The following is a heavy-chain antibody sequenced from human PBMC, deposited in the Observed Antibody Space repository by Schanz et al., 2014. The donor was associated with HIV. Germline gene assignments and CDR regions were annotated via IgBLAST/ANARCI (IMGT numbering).Heavy chain of an antibody. J-gene: IGHJ6*02. Sequence: QVQLQQWGAGLLKPSETLSLTCAVYGESFSGYYWTWIRQPPGKGLEWIGEINHSGSTNYNPSLKSRVTIPVDPSKNQFPLKMKPGTAADTAVYYCASGEDHYGSGTPAYYYGMDVWGQGTTVTVSS. CDR1: GESFSGYY. V-gene: IGHV4-34*01. CDR2: INHSGST. CDR3: ASGEDHYGSGTPAYYYGMDV. D-gene: IGHD3-10*01.